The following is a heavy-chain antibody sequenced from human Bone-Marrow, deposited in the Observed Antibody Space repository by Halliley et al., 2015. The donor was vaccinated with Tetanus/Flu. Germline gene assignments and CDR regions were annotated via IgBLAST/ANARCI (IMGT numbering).Heavy chain of an antibody. CDR3: ARDPAPFGVVSANYYYYGLDV. J-gene: IGHJ6*02. D-gene: IGHD3-3*01. V-gene: IGHV1-69*13. Sequence: QLVQSGAEVKKSGSSVKVSCKASGGTFSMFAISWLRQAPGQGLEWMGGIIPIFGTADYARKFEGRVTISADESTSTTYMELRSLRSEDTAIYYCARDPAPFGVVSANYYYYGLDVWGQGTTVTVSS. CDR2: IIPIFGTA. CDR1: GGTFSMFA.